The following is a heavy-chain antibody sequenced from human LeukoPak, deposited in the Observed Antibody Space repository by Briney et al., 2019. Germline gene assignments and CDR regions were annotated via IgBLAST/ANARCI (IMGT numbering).Heavy chain of an antibody. Sequence: GASVKVPCKASGGTFSSYAISWVRQAPGQGLEWMGGIIPIFGTANYAQKFQGRFTITADESTSTAYMELSSVRSEDTAVYYCARGPDYGGNSLWGQGTLVTVSS. CDR1: GGTFSSYA. J-gene: IGHJ4*02. D-gene: IGHD4-23*01. CDR2: IIPIFGTA. V-gene: IGHV1-69*01. CDR3: ARGPDYGGNSL.